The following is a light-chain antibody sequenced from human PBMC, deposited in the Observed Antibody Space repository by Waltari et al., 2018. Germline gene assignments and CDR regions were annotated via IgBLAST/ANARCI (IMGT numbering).Light chain of an antibody. J-gene: IGKJ2*01. CDR2: DAS. Sequence: EIVFTQSPATRSLSPGDTATLSCRASQSVGSYLAWYQQKPGKPPRRLIYDASKRATAVIASLRGSGSELDFSPTIRSSDPEDYAISYCLQRCNWTPDPIGQGARLGIK. CDR1: QSVGSY. V-gene: IGKV3-11*01. CDR3: LQRCNWTPDP.